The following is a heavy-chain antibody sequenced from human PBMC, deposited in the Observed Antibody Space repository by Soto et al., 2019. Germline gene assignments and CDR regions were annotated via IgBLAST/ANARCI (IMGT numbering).Heavy chain of an antibody. V-gene: IGHV4-59*01. Sequence: PSETLSLTCTVFGDSISSYYWSWIRQPPGKRLEWIGYIYYSGNTNYNPSLKSRVTISIDTSKNQFSQKLTSVTAADTAVYYCARVGSGSFDYWGQGTLVTVSS. CDR2: IYYSGNT. D-gene: IGHD3-22*01. J-gene: IGHJ4*02. CDR3: ARVGSGSFDY. CDR1: GDSISSYY.